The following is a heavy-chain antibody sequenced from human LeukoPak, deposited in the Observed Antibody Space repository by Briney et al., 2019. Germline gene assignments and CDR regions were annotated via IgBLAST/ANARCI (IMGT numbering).Heavy chain of an antibody. J-gene: IGHJ4*02. CDR3: AKDGGDCFYY. CDR1: GFIFRSYT. Sequence: GGSLRLSCAASGFIFRSYTMSWVRQAPGKGLEWVSAISGSGGSTYYADSVKGRFTISRDNSKNTLYLQMNSLRAEDTAVYYCAKDGGDCFYYWGQGTLVTVSS. V-gene: IGHV3-23*01. CDR2: ISGSGGST. D-gene: IGHD2-21*01.